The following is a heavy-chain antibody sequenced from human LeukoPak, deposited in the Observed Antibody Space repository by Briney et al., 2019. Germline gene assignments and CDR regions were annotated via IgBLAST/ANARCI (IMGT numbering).Heavy chain of an antibody. CDR3: ASLGVYCSGGSCYDY. Sequence: PGGSLRLSCAASGFTVSSNYMSWVRQAPGKGLEWVSVIYSGGSTYYADSVKGRFTISRDNSKNTLYLQMNSLRAEGTAVYYCASLGVYCSGGSCYDYWGQGTLVTVSS. CDR1: GFTVSSNY. D-gene: IGHD2-15*01. V-gene: IGHV3-53*01. CDR2: IYSGGST. J-gene: IGHJ4*02.